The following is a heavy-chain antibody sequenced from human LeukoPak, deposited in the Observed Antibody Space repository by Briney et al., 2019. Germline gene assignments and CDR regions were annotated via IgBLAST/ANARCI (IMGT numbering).Heavy chain of an antibody. CDR1: GYTLTELS. J-gene: IGHJ5*02. CDR2: FDPEDGET. V-gene: IGHV1-24*01. Sequence: ASEKVSCKVSGYTLTELSMHWVRQAPGKGLEWMGGFDPEDGETIYAQKFQGRVTMTEDTSTDTAYMELSSLRSEDTAVYYCATGGQQLGGWFDPWGQGTLVTVSS. CDR3: ATGGQQLGGWFDP. D-gene: IGHD6-13*01.